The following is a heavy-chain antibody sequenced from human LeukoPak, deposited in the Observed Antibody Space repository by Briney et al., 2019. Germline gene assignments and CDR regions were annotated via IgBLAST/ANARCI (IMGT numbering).Heavy chain of an antibody. J-gene: IGHJ4*02. V-gene: IGHV3-23*01. Sequence: GGSLRLSCAASGFTFSSYVMSWVRQAPGKELEWFSAISGSGGSTYYADAVKGRFTISRDNSKNTLYLQMNRLRAEDTAVYYCAKWGCSGGSCSAFAYWGQGTLVTVSS. CDR2: ISGSGGST. D-gene: IGHD2-15*01. CDR3: AKWGCSGGSCSAFAY. CDR1: GFTFSSYV.